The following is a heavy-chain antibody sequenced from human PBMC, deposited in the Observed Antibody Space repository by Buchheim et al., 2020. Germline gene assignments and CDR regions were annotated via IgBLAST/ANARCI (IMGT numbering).Heavy chain of an antibody. CDR1: GYTFTSYY. D-gene: IGHD2-2*01. V-gene: IGHV1-46*03. CDR3: ARLGFYCSSTSCQPSGWFDP. J-gene: IGHJ5*02. Sequence: QVQLVQSGAEVKKPGASVKVSCKASGYTFTSYYMHWVRQAPGQGLEWMGIINPSGGSTSYAQKFQGRVTMTRDTSTSTVYMELSSLRSEDTAVYYCARLGFYCSSTSCQPSGWFDPWGQGTL. CDR2: INPSGGST.